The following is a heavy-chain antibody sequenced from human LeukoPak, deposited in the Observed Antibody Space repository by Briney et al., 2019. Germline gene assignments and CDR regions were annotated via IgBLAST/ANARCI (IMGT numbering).Heavy chain of an antibody. CDR3: ARVNYYGSGSYGALDI. J-gene: IGHJ3*02. Sequence: ASVKVSCKASGYTFTSYYMHWVRQAPGQGLEWMGIINPSGGSTSYAQKFQGGVTMTRDTSTSTVYMELSSLRSEDTAVYYCARVNYYGSGSYGALDIWGRGTMVTVSS. CDR2: INPSGGST. V-gene: IGHV1-46*01. CDR1: GYTFTSYY. D-gene: IGHD3-10*01.